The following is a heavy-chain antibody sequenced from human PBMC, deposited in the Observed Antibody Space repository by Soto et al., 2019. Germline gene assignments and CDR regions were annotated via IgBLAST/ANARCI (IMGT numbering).Heavy chain of an antibody. D-gene: IGHD5-18*01. CDR2: INAGNGNT. Sequence: ASVKVCFEASGYTFTSYSMHWVRQAPGQRLEWMGWINAGNGNTKYSQKFQDRVTMSRDTSTSTVYMELSSLTSEDTAVYYCPRVRDGYSYSYFDYWGQGTLVTVSS. CDR3: PRVRDGYSYSYFDY. V-gene: IGHV1-3*01. J-gene: IGHJ4*02. CDR1: GYTFTSYS.